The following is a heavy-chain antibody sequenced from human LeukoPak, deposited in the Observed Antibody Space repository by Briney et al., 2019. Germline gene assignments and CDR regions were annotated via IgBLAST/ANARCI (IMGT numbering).Heavy chain of an antibody. J-gene: IGHJ4*02. CDR3: AKAADDFWSGYFDY. D-gene: IGHD3-3*01. CDR2: ISWNSGSI. Sequence: GGSLRLSCAASGFTFDDYAMHWVRQAPGKGLEWVSGISWNSGSIGYADSVKGRFTISRDNAKNSLYLQMNSLRAEDMALYYCAKAADDFWSGYFDYWGQGTLVTVSS. CDR1: GFTFDDYA. V-gene: IGHV3-9*03.